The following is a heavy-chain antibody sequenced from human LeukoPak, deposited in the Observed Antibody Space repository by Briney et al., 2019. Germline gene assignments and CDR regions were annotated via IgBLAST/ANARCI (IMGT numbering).Heavy chain of an antibody. CDR2: ISWNSGSI. J-gene: IGHJ4*02. V-gene: IGHV3-9*01. CDR3: AKGYSYGYGYYFDY. D-gene: IGHD5-18*01. CDR1: GFTFDDYA. Sequence: PGRSLRLSCAASGFTFDDYAIHWVRQAPGKGLEWVSGISWNSGSIGYADSVKGRFTISRDNAKNSLYLQMNGLRAEDTALYYCAKGYSYGYGYYFDYWGQGTLVTVSS.